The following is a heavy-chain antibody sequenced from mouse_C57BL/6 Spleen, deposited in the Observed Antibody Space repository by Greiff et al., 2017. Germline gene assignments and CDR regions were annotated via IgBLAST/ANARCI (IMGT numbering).Heavy chain of an antibody. V-gene: IGHV2-2*01. Sequence: VQRVESGPGLVQPSQSLSITCTVSGFSLTSYGVHWVRQSPGKGLEWLGVIWSGGSTDYNAAFISRLSISKDNSKSQVFFKMNSLQADDTDIYYCARKGTTEGAMDYWGQGTSVTVSS. CDR3: ARKGTTEGAMDY. D-gene: IGHD1-1*01. J-gene: IGHJ4*01. CDR2: IWSGGST. CDR1: GFSLTSYG.